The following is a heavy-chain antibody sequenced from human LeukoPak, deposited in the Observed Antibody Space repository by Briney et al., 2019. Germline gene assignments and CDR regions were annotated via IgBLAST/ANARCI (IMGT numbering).Heavy chain of an antibody. Sequence: GGSLRLSCAASGFTFSSYSMNWVRQAPGKGLEWVSSISSSSSYIYYTDSVKGRFTISRDNSKNTLYLQMNSLRAEDTAVYYCAKGSSNWGSESFFDYWGQGTLVTVSS. D-gene: IGHD7-27*01. CDR2: ISSSSSYI. J-gene: IGHJ4*02. V-gene: IGHV3-21*04. CDR3: AKGSSNWGSESFFDY. CDR1: GFTFSSYS.